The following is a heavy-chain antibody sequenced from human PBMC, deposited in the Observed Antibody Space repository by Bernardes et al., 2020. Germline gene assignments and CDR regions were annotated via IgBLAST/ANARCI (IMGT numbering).Heavy chain of an antibody. J-gene: IGHJ5*02. V-gene: IGHV4-34*01. CDR2: INHSGST. D-gene: IGHD5-18*01. Sequence: SEPLSLTCAVYGGSFSGYYWSWIRQPPGKGLEWIGEINHSGSTNYNPSLKSRVTISVDTSKNQFSLKLSSVTAADTAVYYCARGRAAMVTSERANWFDPWGQGTLVTVSS. CDR3: ARGRAAMVTSERANWFDP. CDR1: GGSFSGYY.